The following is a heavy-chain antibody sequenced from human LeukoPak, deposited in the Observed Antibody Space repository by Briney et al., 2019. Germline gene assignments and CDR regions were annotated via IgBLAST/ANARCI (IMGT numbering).Heavy chain of an antibody. Sequence: PGGSLRLSCAASGFTFSNSAMTWIRQLPGKGLEWVSAISGGGDYTFYGDSVTGRFTISRDNSKNTLYLQMNSLRAENTAVYFCAKEGALVGATYFHYWGQGTLVTVSS. CDR2: ISGGGDYT. CDR1: GFTFSNSA. J-gene: IGHJ4*02. V-gene: IGHV3-23*02. CDR3: AKEGALVGATYFHY. D-gene: IGHD1-26*01.